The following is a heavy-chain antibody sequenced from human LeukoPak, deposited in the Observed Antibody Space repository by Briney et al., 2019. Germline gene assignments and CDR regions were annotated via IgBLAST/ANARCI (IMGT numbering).Heavy chain of an antibody. CDR3: ARLGQGGRDGYSVDY. CDR2: INHSGST. D-gene: IGHD5-24*01. Sequence: SETLSLTCAVYGGSFSGYYWSWIRQPPGKGLEWIGEINHSGSTNYNPSLKSRVTISVDTSKNQFSLKLSSVTAADTAVYYCARLGQGGRDGYSVDYWGQGTLVTVSS. CDR1: GGSFSGYY. V-gene: IGHV4-34*01. J-gene: IGHJ4*02.